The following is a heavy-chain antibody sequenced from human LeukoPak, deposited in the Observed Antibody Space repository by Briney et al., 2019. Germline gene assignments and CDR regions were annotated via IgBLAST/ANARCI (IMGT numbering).Heavy chain of an antibody. J-gene: IGHJ6*03. V-gene: IGHV3-30*02. Sequence: GGSLRLSCSASGFTCSTYGMHWVRQAPGKGLEWVAFIRYDGSDKYYADSVKGRFTISRDNSKNTVYLQMNSLRVEDTAVCSCAKGSYNCNGNSCPQYYYYMDVWGKGTTVTVSS. CDR2: IRYDGSDK. CDR3: AKGSYNCNGNSCPQYYYYMDV. CDR1: GFTCSTYG. D-gene: IGHD2/OR15-2a*01.